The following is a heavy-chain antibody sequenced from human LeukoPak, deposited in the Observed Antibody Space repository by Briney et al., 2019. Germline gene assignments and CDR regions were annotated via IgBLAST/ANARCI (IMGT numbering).Heavy chain of an antibody. D-gene: IGHD3-9*01. CDR1: GGTFSSYA. V-gene: IGHV1-69*06. Sequence: GASVKVSCKASGGTFSSYAISWVRQAPGQGLEWMGGIIPIFGTANYAQKFQGRVTITADKSTSTAYMELSSLRSEDTAVYYCARSEEGYFDWLLFSPYVSIYYYYYMDVWGKGTTVTVSS. CDR3: ARSEEGYFDWLLFSPYVSIYYYYYMDV. CDR2: IIPIFGTA. J-gene: IGHJ6*03.